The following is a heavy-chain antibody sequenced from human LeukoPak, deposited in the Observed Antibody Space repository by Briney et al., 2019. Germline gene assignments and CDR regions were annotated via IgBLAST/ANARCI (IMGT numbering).Heavy chain of an antibody. D-gene: IGHD6-13*01. V-gene: IGHV3-7*01. CDR3: ARDGFVGAADY. CDR2: IKQDGSEK. CDR1: GFSFSRYE. J-gene: IGHJ4*02. Sequence: GGSLRLSCAASGFSFSRYEMNWVRQAPGKGLEWVANIKQDGSEKQYVDSVRGRFTISRDNAKNSLYLQMNSLRVEDTAAYYCARDGFVGAADYWGQGTLVTVSS.